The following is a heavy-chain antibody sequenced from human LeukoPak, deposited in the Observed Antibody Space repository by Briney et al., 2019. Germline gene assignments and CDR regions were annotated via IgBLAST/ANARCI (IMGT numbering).Heavy chain of an antibody. D-gene: IGHD2-15*01. CDR1: GFTFSSYS. J-gene: IGHJ5*02. Sequence: GGSLRLSCAASGFTFSSYSMNWVRQAPGKGLEWVSSISSSSYIYYADSVKGRFTISRDNAKNSLYLQMNSLRAEDTAVYYCARGVVVVVAATYGGNWFDPWGQGTLVTVSS. V-gene: IGHV3-21*01. CDR2: ISSSSYI. CDR3: ARGVVVVVAATYGGNWFDP.